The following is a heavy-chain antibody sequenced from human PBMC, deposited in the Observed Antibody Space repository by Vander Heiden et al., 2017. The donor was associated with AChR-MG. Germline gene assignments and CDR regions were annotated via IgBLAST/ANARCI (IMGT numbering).Heavy chain of an antibody. V-gene: IGHV4-34*01. J-gene: IGHJ4*02. Sequence: QVQLQQWGAGLLKPSETLSLTCAVYGGSFSGYSWSWIRQPPGKGLEWIGEINHSGSTNYNPSLKSRVTISVDTSKNQFSLKLSSVTAADTAVYYCARRFLIWRWLQLGMLGALDYWGQGTLVTVSS. CDR2: INHSGST. D-gene: IGHD5-12*01. CDR3: ARRFLIWRWLQLGMLGALDY. CDR1: GGSFSGYS.